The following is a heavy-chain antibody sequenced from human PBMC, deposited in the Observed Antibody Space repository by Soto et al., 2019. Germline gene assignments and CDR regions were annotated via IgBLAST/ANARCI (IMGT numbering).Heavy chain of an antibody. V-gene: IGHV3-23*01. CDR1: GFIFSSYA. Sequence: EVQLLESGGGLVQPGGSLRLSCAAPGFIFSSYAMSWVRQAPGKGLEWVSGISSSGGGTYYADSVKGRFTISRDNSQNKLYLQTNTLSAEDTAVYYCAKRNDVTVIGAFGSRGQGTLVTVSS. J-gene: IGHJ4*02. D-gene: IGHD2-21*02. CDR3: AKRNDVTVIGAFGS. CDR2: ISSSGGGT.